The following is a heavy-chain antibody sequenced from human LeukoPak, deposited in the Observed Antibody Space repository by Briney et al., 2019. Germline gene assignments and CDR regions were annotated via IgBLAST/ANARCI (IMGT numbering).Heavy chain of an antibody. CDR3: ARDSGSSSWEFDY. D-gene: IGHD6-13*01. CDR2: INPNSGGT. J-gene: IGHJ4*02. V-gene: IGHV1-2*02. CDR1: GYTFTVYY. Sequence: GASVKVSFKASGYTFTVYYIHWVRQAPGQGLEWMGWINPNSGGTTYAQQFQGRVTMTRDTSISTAYMEVTRLGSDDTAVYYCARDSGSSSWEFDYWGQGTLVTVSS.